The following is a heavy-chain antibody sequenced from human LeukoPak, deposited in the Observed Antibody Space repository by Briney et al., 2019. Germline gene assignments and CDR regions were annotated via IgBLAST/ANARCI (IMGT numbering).Heavy chain of an antibody. CDR2: IYYSGST. CDR1: GGSISNYY. CDR3: ARDGSGSYYKLSYFDY. V-gene: IGHV4-59*01. Sequence: SETLSLTCSVSGGSISNYYWNWIRQPPGKGLEWIGYIYYSGSTNYNPSLKSRVTISVDTSKNQYSLKLSSVTAADTALYYCARDGSGSYYKLSYFDYWRQGTLVSVSS. J-gene: IGHJ4*02. D-gene: IGHD3-10*01.